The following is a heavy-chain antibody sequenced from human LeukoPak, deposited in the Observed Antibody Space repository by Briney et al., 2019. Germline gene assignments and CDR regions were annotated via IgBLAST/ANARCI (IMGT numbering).Heavy chain of an antibody. CDR2: INHSGST. D-gene: IGHD4-17*01. V-gene: IGHV4-34*01. Sequence: SETLSLTCAVYGGSFSGYYWSWIRQPPGKGLEWIGEINHSGSTNYNPSLKSRVTILVDMSKNQFALNLSSVTAADTAVYYCARAHDYGDYYFDSWGQGTLVTVSS. J-gene: IGHJ4*02. CDR3: ARAHDYGDYYFDS. CDR1: GGSFSGYY.